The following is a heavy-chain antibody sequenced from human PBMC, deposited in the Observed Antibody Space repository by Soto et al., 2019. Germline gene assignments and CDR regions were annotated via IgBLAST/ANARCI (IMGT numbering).Heavy chain of an antibody. D-gene: IGHD5-12*01. CDR1: GFTFSSYA. J-gene: IGHJ4*02. CDR2: ISYDGSNK. V-gene: IGHV3-30-3*01. CDR3: AMSRDGYNFDGFDY. Sequence: SLRLSWAASGFTFSSYAMHGVRQAPGKGLEWVAVISYDGSNKYYADSVKGRFTISRDNSKNTLYLQMNSLRAEDTAVYYCAMSRDGYNFDGFDYWGQGTLVTVSS.